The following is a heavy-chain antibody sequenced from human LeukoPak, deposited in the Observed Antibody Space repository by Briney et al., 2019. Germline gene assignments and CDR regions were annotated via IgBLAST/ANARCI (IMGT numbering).Heavy chain of an antibody. CDR2: INPNSGGT. J-gene: IGHJ4*02. CDR3: ARWDSDRGFHY. Sequence: GASVKVSCKASGYTFTGYYMHWVRQAPGQGLEWMGWINPNSGGTKYAQKFQGRVTMTRDTSISTAYMELSRLRSDDTAVYYCARWDSDRGFHYWGQGTLVTVSS. D-gene: IGHD1-26*01. V-gene: IGHV1-2*02. CDR1: GYTFTGYY.